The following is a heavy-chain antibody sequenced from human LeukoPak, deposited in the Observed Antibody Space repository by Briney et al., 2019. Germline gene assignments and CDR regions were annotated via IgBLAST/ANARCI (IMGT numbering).Heavy chain of an antibody. Sequence: GGSLRLSCTASGFTFSSYAMSWVRQAPGKGLEWVSSISDTGDSTYYADSVKGRLTISRDNSKNTLYLQMNSLRAEDTAVYYCAKDPMTSVTTTAYWGQGTLVTVSS. V-gene: IGHV3-23*01. J-gene: IGHJ4*02. D-gene: IGHD4-17*01. CDR1: GFTFSSYA. CDR3: AKDPMTSVTTTAY. CDR2: ISDTGDST.